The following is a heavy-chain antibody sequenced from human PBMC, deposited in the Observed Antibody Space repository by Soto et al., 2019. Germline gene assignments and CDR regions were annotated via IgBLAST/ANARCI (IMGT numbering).Heavy chain of an antibody. Sequence: GGSLRLSCAASGFPFSNYSMSWVRQAPGKGLEWVSTVSGSAGETYYLDSVKSRFTISRDNSKNTLYVQMNSLRAEDTAMYYCAKVYYGDSGRYFDYWGRGTLVTVSS. CDR2: VSGSAGET. J-gene: IGHJ4*02. D-gene: IGHD4-17*01. CDR1: GFPFSNYS. V-gene: IGHV3-23*01. CDR3: AKVYYGDSGRYFDY.